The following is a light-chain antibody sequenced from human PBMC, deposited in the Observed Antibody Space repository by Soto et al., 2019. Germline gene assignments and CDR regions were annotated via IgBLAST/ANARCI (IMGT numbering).Light chain of an antibody. J-gene: IGKJ1*01. CDR2: AAS. Sequence: DIQMTQSPSTLSASVGDRATITCRASQSISSWLAWYQQKPGKAPNLLIYAASSLQTGVPSRFSGSGSGTDFTLTISSLQPEDFATYYWQQSYKSPPTFGPGTKVDIK. CDR1: QSISSW. V-gene: IGKV1-39*01. CDR3: QQSYKSPPT.